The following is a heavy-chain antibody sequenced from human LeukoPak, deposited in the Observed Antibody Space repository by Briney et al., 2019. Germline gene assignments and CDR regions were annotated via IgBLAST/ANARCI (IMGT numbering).Heavy chain of an antibody. CDR1: GGSISGHY. CDR2: IYSSGST. CDR3: ARDRGSEAGFDY. D-gene: IGHD6-19*01. J-gene: IGHJ4*02. Sequence: SETLSLTCTVSGGSISGHYWSWIRQPPEKGLEWIGFIYSSGSTSYNPSLESRVTISVVTSKNQLSLTLSSVTAADTAVYYCARDRGSEAGFDYWGQGTLVTVSS. V-gene: IGHV4-59*11.